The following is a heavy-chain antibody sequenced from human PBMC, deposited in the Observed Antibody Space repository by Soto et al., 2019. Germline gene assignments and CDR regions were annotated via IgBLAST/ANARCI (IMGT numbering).Heavy chain of an antibody. J-gene: IGHJ4*02. Sequence: EVQLVESGGGLVQPGGSLRLSCAASGFTFDNFAMSWVRQAPGRGLEWVSVISGRGSSTYYADSVKGRFTVSRDNSRTTLYLEMNSLRDEDTAIYYCSKGAPGRTNGYGDSWGQGTLVTVFS. D-gene: IGHD3-10*01. V-gene: IGHV3-23*04. CDR3: SKGAPGRTNGYGDS. CDR1: GFTFDNFA. CDR2: ISGRGSST.